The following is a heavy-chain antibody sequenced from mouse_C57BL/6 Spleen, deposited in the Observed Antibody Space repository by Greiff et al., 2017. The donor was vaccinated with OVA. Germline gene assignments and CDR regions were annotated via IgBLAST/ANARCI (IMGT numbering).Heavy chain of an antibody. V-gene: IGHV1-39*01. D-gene: IGHD4-1*01. CDR3: ASCLTGGGDYFDY. CDR1: GYSFTDYN. J-gene: IGHJ2*01. CDR2: INPNYGTT. Sequence: VQLQQSGPELVKPGASVKISCKASGYSFTDYNMNWVKQSNGKSLEWIGVINPNYGTTSYNQKFKGKATLTVAQSSSTAYMQLNSLTSEDSAVYYCASCLTGGGDYFDYWGQGTTLTVSS.